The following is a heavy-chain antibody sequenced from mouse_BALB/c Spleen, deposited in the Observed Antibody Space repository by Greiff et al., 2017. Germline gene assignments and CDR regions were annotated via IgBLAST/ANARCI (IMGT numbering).Heavy chain of an antibody. CDR3: ARFHYGSSPWFAY. V-gene: IGHV5-6-5*01. CDR2: ISSGGST. CDR1: GFTFSSYA. D-gene: IGHD1-1*01. J-gene: IGHJ3*01. Sequence: EVKLMESRGGLVKPGGSLKLSCAASGFTFSSYAMSWVRQTPEKRLEWVASISSGGSTYYPDSVKGRFTISRDNARNILYLQMSSLRSEDTAMYYCARFHYGSSPWFAYWGQGTLVTVSA.